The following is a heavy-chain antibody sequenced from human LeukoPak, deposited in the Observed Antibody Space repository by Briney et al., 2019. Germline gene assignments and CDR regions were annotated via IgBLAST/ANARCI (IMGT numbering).Heavy chain of an antibody. V-gene: IGHV3-30-3*01. J-gene: IGHJ4*02. CDR3: ARWDDYIWGSLDY. D-gene: IGHD3-16*01. Sequence: PGGSLRLSCAVSGFPFSSYTMHWVRQAPGKGLEWVAVISYDGSNKYYADSVKGRFTISRDNSKNTLYLEMNSLRAEDTAVYYCARWDDYIWGSLDYWGQGTLVTVSS. CDR2: ISYDGSNK. CDR1: GFPFSSYT.